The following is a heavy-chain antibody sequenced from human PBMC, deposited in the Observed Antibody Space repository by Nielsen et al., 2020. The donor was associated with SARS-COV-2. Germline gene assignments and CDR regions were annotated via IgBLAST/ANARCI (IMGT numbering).Heavy chain of an antibody. CDR2: IYYSGST. CDR3: ARQVVVIASPIAY. J-gene: IGHJ4*02. D-gene: IGHD2-21*01. Sequence: SETLSLTCTVSGGSISSSSYYWGWIRQPPGKGLEWIGSIYYSGSTYYNPSLKSRVTISVDTSKNQFSLKLSSETAADTAVYYCARQVVVIASPIAYWGQGTLVTVSS. CDR1: GGSISSSSYY. V-gene: IGHV4-39*01.